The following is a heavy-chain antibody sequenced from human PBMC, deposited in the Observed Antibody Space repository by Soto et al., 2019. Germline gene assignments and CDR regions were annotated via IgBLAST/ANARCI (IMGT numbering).Heavy chain of an antibody. J-gene: IGHJ5*02. D-gene: IGHD3-10*01. Sequence: QVQLVQSGAEVKKPGASVKVSCKGSGYTFSSYGMNWVRQAPGQRPEWMGWINIGNGNGKYSQKFQGRVTITRDTTASTTDMKLRGQKSEDTAVYDGATLIWFGNLASNWLEPWGQGTRVIVSS. V-gene: IGHV1-3*04. CDR2: INIGNGNG. CDR3: ATLIWFGNLASNWLEP. CDR1: GYTFSSYG.